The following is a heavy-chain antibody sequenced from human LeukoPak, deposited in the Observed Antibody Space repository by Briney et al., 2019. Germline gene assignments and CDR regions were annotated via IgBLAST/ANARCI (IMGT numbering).Heavy chain of an antibody. CDR2: IIPIFGTA. Sequence: SVKVSCKASGGTFSSYAISWVRQAPGQGLEWMGRIIPIFGTANYAQKFQGRLTITTDESTSTAYMELSSLRSEDTAVYYCASGWLQSGFRFDYWGQGTLVTVSS. D-gene: IGHD5-24*01. V-gene: IGHV1-69*05. J-gene: IGHJ4*02. CDR3: ASGWLQSGFRFDY. CDR1: GGTFSSYA.